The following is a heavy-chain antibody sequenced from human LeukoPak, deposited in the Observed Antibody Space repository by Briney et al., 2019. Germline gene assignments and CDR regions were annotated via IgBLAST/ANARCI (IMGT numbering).Heavy chain of an antibody. V-gene: IGHV4-4*07. D-gene: IGHD1-26*01. J-gene: IGHJ4*02. CDR2: IYSSGSA. CDR3: GRALGSGSYIDF. Sequence: SETLSLTCTVSGGSISNYYWSWIRQPAGKGLEWIGHIYSSGSANYNPSLKSRVTMSLDTSNRQFSLKLNSVTAADTAVYYCGRALGSGSYIDFWGQGTLVTVSS. CDR1: GGSISNYY.